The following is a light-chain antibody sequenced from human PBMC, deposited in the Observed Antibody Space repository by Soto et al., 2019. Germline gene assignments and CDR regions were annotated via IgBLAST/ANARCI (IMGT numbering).Light chain of an antibody. V-gene: IGKV3-20*01. J-gene: IGKJ1*01. CDR2: GAS. Sequence: LVWYKQKPGQAPRLLIYGASSRATGIPDRFSGIVSGTDFSHTGLRLEPEDLAVYHIQEAGSSPAARFSEGSKVDIK. CDR3: QEAGSSPAAR.